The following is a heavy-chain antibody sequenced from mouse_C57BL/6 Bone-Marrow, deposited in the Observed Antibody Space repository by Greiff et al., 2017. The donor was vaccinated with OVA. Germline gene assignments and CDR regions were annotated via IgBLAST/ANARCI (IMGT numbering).Heavy chain of an antibody. CDR1: GFTFSSYA. CDR2: ISDGGRYP. CDR3: ASDGYDVRFAY. V-gene: IGHV5-4*03. Sequence: EVKLVESGGGLVKPGGSLKLSCAASGFTFSSYAMSWVRQTPEKRLEWVATISDGGRYPYYPDNVKGRFTISRDNAKNNLYLQMSHLKSEDTAMYYCASDGYDVRFAYWGQGTLVTVSA. D-gene: IGHD2-2*01. J-gene: IGHJ3*01.